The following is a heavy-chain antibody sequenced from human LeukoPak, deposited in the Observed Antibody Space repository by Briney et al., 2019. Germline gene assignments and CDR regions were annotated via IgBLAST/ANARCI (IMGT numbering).Heavy chain of an antibody. V-gene: IGHV1-69*05. CDR1: GGTFSSYA. CDR3: ARGDYTDV. CDR2: IIPIFGTA. J-gene: IGHJ6*03. Sequence: SVEVSCKASGGTFSSYAISWVRQAPGQGLEWMGGIIPIFGTANYAQKLQGRVTMTTDTSTSTAYMELRSLRSDDTAVYYCARGDYTDVWGKGTTVTVSS.